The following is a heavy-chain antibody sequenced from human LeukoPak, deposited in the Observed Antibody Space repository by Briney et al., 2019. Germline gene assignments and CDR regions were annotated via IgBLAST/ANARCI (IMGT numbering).Heavy chain of an antibody. CDR1: GFTFSSYW. CDR3: ARRINYYDSSGYYYVRYFDS. Sequence: GGSLRLSCAASGFTFSSYWMYWVRHAPGKGPVWVARINTDGGSLNYADSVKGRFTISRDNAKNTLYLQMNSLGAEDTAVYYCARRINYYDSSGYYYVRYFDSWGQGTLVTVSS. D-gene: IGHD3-22*01. J-gene: IGHJ4*02. CDR2: INTDGGSL. V-gene: IGHV3-74*01.